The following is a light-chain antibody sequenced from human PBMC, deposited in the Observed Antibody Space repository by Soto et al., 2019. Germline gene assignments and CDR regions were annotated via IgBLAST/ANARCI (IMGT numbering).Light chain of an antibody. CDR2: EVS. CDR3: SSFSRSTTLDYV. V-gene: IGLV2-14*01. Sequence: QSALTQPASVSGSPGQSITISCTGTSSDIGVYNYVSWYQQHPGKAPKLVICEVSNRPSGVSNRFSGSKSGNTASLTISGLQAEDEADYYCSSFSRSTTLDYVFGTGTKLTVL. CDR1: SSDIGVYNY. J-gene: IGLJ1*01.